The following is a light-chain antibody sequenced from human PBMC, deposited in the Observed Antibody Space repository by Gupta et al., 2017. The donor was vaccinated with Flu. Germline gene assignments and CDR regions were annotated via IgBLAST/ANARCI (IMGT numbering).Light chain of an antibody. J-gene: IGKJ1*01. Sequence: EIVLTQSPATLSLSPGERATLSCRASQSVYSYLAWYQQKPGQAPRLLIYDASNRATGIPARFSGSGSGTDFTLTISRLEPEDFAVYYCQQRSNWPPWTFGQGTKVEI. V-gene: IGKV3-11*01. CDR2: DAS. CDR3: QQRSNWPPWT. CDR1: QSVYSY.